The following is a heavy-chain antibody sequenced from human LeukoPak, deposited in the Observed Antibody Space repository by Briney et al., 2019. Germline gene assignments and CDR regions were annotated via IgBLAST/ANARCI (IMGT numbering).Heavy chain of an antibody. CDR1: GGSISSYY. CDR2: IYYSGST. J-gene: IGHJ4*02. V-gene: IGHV4-59*01. Sequence: SETLSLACTVSGGSISSYYWSWIRQPPGKGLEWIGYIYYSGSTNYNPSLKSRVTISVDTSKNQFSLKLSSVTAADTAVYYCARTTVTTVGGFDYWGQGTLVTVSS. CDR3: ARTTVTTVGGFDY. D-gene: IGHD4-17*01.